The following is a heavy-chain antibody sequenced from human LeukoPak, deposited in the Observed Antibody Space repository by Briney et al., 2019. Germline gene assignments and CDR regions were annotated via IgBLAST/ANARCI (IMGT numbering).Heavy chain of an antibody. J-gene: IGHJ4*02. Sequence: PGKCRRPSWAASGFTFSSYGMHCVSQAPGNGLEWVAAIWHDGSNNYYADSVKGRFTIYRDNSKTTLYLQMNSLRAEDTAVYYCARDPPDDWGQGTLVTVSS. CDR1: GFTFSSYG. CDR2: IWHDGSNN. CDR3: ARDPPDD. V-gene: IGHV3-33*01. D-gene: IGHD3-16*01.